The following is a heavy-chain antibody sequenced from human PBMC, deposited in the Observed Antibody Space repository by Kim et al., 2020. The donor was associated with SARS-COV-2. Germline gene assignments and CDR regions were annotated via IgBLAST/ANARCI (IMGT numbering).Heavy chain of an antibody. D-gene: IGHD3-3*01. CDR2: IYYSGST. J-gene: IGHJ4*02. V-gene: IGHV4-59*13. CDR1: GGSISSYY. CDR3: ARGETYYDFWSGYYTVEKFDY. Sequence: SETLSLTCTVSGGSISSYYWSWIRQPPGKGLEWIGYIYYSGSTNYNPSLKSRVTISVDTSKNQFSLKLSSVTAADMAVYYCARGETYYDFWSGYYTVEKFDYWGQGTLVTVSS.